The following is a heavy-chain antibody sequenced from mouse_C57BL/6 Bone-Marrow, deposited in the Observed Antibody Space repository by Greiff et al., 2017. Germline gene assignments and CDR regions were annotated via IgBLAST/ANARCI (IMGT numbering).Heavy chain of an antibody. D-gene: IGHD3-3*01. CDR1: GYTFTAYN. Sequence: EVQLQQSGPELVKPGASVKIPCKASGYTFTAYNIDWVKPSHGKSLAWIGDINPNHSGTIYNQQFTGKATLTVDKSSRTAYMELLSLTSEDTAVYYCASGRRALDSSWVAYWGQGTLVTVAA. CDR2: INPNHSGT. CDR3: ASGRRALDSSWVAY. J-gene: IGHJ3*01. V-gene: IGHV1-18*01.